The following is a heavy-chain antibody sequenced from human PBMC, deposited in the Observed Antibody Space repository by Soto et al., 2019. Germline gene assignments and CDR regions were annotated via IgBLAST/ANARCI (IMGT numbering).Heavy chain of an antibody. CDR3: ASRPRAYSSGWYDY. D-gene: IGHD6-19*01. Sequence: QVQLVQSGAEVKKPGSSVKVSCKASGGTFSSYAISWVRQAPGQGLEWMGGIMPIVGTANYAQKFQGRVTITADESTSTAYMELSSLRSEDTAVYYCASRPRAYSSGWYDYWGQGTLVTVSS. J-gene: IGHJ4*02. CDR1: GGTFSSYA. V-gene: IGHV1-69*01. CDR2: IMPIVGTA.